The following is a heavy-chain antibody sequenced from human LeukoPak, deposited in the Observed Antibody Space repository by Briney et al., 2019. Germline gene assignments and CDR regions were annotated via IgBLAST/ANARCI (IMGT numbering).Heavy chain of an antibody. CDR1: GFTFSSYW. Sequence: GGSLRLSCAASGFTFSSYWMHWVRQAPGKGLVWVSRINSDGSDTSYADSVKGRFTISRDNAKNTLYLQMNSLRAEDTSVYYCARVYSTIFGVVRNWFDPWGQGTLVTVSS. CDR3: ARVYSTIFGVVRNWFDP. CDR2: INSDGSDT. V-gene: IGHV3-74*01. D-gene: IGHD3-3*01. J-gene: IGHJ5*02.